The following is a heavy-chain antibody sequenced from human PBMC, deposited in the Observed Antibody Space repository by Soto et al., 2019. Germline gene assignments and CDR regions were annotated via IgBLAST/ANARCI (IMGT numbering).Heavy chain of an antibody. J-gene: IGHJ4*02. Sequence: GSLRLSCAASGFTFSTFDMTWVRQAPGKGLEWVSLIRGVAGSTHYADSVKGRFTISKDSSENMLYLQMNSLRAEDTAVYFCVKGAWLDYWGQGNMVTVSS. CDR2: IRGVAGST. CDR1: GFTFSTFD. CDR3: VKGAWLDY. V-gene: IGHV3-23*01.